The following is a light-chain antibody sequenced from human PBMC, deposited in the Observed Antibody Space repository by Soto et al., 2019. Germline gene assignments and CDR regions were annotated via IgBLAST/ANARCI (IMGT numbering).Light chain of an antibody. Sequence: QSALTQPASVSGSPGQSITISCAGTSSDVGAYNYVAWYQQHPGKAPKLIVYDVTNRPSGVSNRFSGSKSGNTASLTISGLQVEVVAVYCCRACPGRSTPFAFGT. CDR1: SSDVGAYNY. CDR3: RACPGRSTPFA. J-gene: IGLJ1*01. V-gene: IGLV2-14*01. CDR2: DVT.